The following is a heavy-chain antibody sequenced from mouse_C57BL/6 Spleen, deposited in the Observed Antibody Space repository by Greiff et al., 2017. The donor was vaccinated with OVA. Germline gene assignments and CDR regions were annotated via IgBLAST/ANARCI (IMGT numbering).Heavy chain of an antibody. J-gene: IGHJ3*01. Sequence: QVHVKQSGAELVKPGASVKISCKASGYAFSSYWMNWVKQRPGKGLEWIGQIYPGDGDTNYNGKFKGKATLTADKSSSTAYMQLSSLTSEDSAVYFCARSGAGTAWFAYWGQGTLVTVSA. V-gene: IGHV1-80*01. CDR3: ARSGAGTAWFAY. CDR1: GYAFSSYW. D-gene: IGHD4-1*01. CDR2: IYPGDGDT.